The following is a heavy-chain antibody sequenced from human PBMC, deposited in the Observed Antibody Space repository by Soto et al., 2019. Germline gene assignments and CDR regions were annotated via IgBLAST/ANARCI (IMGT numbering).Heavy chain of an antibody. CDR3: ARMYSTGSWFDP. D-gene: IGHD6-25*01. CDR2: IYYSGST. CDR1: GGSISSSSYY. Sequence: QLQLQESGPGLVKPSETLSLTCTVSGGSISSSSYYWGWIRQPPGKGLEWIGSIYYSGSTYYNPSLKSRVTISVDTSKNQFSLKLSSVTAADTAVYYCARMYSTGSWFDPWGQGTLVTVSS. J-gene: IGHJ5*02. V-gene: IGHV4-39*01.